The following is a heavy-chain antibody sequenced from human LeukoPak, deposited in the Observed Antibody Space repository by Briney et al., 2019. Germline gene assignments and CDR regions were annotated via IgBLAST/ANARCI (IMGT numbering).Heavy chain of an antibody. V-gene: IGHV1-3*01. CDR1: GYTFTSYA. CDR3: ARGWLAETTVVTPYNY. Sequence: ASVKVSCKASGYTFTSYAMHWVRQAPGQRLEWMGWINAGNGNTKYSQKFQGRVTITAVESMSTVYMELSSLRSEDTAVYYCARGWLAETTVVTPYNYWGQGTLVTVSS. D-gene: IGHD4-23*01. CDR2: INAGNGNT. J-gene: IGHJ4*02.